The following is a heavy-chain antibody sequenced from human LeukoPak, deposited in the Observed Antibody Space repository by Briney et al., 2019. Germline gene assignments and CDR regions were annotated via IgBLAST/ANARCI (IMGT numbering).Heavy chain of an antibody. D-gene: IGHD1-26*01. Sequence: GGSLRLSCAASGFTFSSYAMSWVRQAPGKGLEWVSAISGSGGSTYYADSVKGRFTSSRDNSKNTLYLQTNSLRAEDTAVYYCAKGATYYYYYMDVWGKGTTVTVSS. CDR2: ISGSGGST. V-gene: IGHV3-23*01. CDR3: AKGATYYYYYMDV. CDR1: GFTFSSYA. J-gene: IGHJ6*03.